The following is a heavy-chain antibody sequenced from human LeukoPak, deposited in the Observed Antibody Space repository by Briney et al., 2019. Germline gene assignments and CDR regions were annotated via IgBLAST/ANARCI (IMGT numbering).Heavy chain of an antibody. CDR1: GYTFTSYY. V-gene: IGHV1-46*01. J-gene: IGHJ4*02. CDR2: INPSDDST. Sequence: GASVKVSCKASGYTFTSYYMHWVRQAPGQGLEWMGIINPSDDSTGYALKFQGRLTMTRDLSTSTVYMELSSLRSEDTAVYYCANQGSGGSSGFDYWGQGTLVTVSS. CDR3: ANQGSGGSSGFDY. D-gene: IGHD2-15*01.